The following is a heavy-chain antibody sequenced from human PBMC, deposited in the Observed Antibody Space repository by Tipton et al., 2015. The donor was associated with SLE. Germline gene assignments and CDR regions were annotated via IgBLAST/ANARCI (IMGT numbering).Heavy chain of an antibody. V-gene: IGHV4-34*01. Sequence: GLVKPSETLSLTCAVYGGSFSGYYWSWIRQPPGKGLEWIGEINHSGSTNYNPSLKSRVTISVDTSKNQFSLKLSSVTAADTAVYYCARGRTAAAFGYWGQGTLVTVSS. CDR3: ARGRTAAAFGY. CDR1: GGSFSGYY. CDR2: INHSGST. J-gene: IGHJ4*02. D-gene: IGHD6-13*01.